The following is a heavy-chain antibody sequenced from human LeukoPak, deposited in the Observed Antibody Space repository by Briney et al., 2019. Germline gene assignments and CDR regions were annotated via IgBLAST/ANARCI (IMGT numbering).Heavy chain of an antibody. D-gene: IGHD2-15*01. Sequence: GGSLRLSCAASGFTFAIYSMNWVRQAPGKGLEWVSSISSSSSYIYYADSVKGRFTISRDNAKNSLYLQMNSLRAEDTAVYYCARTYCSGGSCYGDFQHWGQGTLVTVSS. CDR1: GFTFAIYS. J-gene: IGHJ1*01. CDR2: ISSSSSYI. V-gene: IGHV3-21*01. CDR3: ARTYCSGGSCYGDFQH.